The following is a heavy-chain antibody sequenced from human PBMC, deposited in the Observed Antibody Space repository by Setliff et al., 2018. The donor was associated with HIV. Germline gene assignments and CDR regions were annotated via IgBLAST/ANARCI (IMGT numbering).Heavy chain of an antibody. CDR1: GFTFSSYA. J-gene: IGHJ6*03. V-gene: IGHV3-30*01. CDR2: ISYDGSNK. D-gene: IGHD3-10*01. Sequence: RLSCAASGFTFSSYAMHWVRQAPGKGLEWVAVISYDGSNKYYADSVKGRFTISRDNSKNTLYLQMNSLRAEDTAVYYCARDQGYYGSGSPRYYYYMDVWGKGTTVTVYS. CDR3: ARDQGYYGSGSPRYYYYMDV.